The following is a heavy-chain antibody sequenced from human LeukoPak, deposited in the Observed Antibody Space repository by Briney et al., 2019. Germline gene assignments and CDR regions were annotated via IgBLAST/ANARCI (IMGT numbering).Heavy chain of an antibody. V-gene: IGHV3-23*01. CDR3: AKGQETESRLDS. D-gene: IGHD1-1*01. CDR1: GFTFNTYG. Sequence: GGSLRLSCAASGFTFNTYGMTWVRQAPGKGLEWVSGIRHSDGNTYYADSVKGRFTISSDKSKNILFLQMNSLRAEDTALYYCAKGQETESRLDSWGQGTLVTVSS. CDR2: IRHSDGNT. J-gene: IGHJ4*02.